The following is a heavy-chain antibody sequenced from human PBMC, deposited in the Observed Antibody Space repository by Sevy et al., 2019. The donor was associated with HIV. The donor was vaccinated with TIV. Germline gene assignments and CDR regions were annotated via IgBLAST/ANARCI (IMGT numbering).Heavy chain of an antibody. CDR1: GFSFAYW. Sequence: GGSLRLSCAASGFSFAYWMNWVRQAPGKGLEWVANIKPDGSDKHYVDSAEGRFTISRDNAKNSLYLQMNSLRVEDTAMYYCAQETFGRFDSWGQGTLVTVSS. J-gene: IGHJ4*02. CDR3: AQETFGRFDS. D-gene: IGHD1-26*01. V-gene: IGHV3-7*01. CDR2: IKPDGSDK.